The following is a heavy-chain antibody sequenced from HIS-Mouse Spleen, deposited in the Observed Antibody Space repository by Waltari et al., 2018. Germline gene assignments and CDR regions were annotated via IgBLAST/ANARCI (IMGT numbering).Heavy chain of an antibody. J-gene: IGHJ4*02. V-gene: IGHV4-59*01. D-gene: IGHD3-22*01. Sequence: PPGKGLEWIGYIYYSGSTNYNPSLKSRVTISVDTSKNQFSLKLSSVTAADTAVYYCARGQYYYDSSGYYYFDYWGQGTLVTVSS. CDR2: IYYSGST. CDR3: ARGQYYYDSSGYYYFDY.